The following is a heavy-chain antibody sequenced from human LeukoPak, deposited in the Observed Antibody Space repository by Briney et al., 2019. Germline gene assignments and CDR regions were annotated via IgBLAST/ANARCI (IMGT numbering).Heavy chain of an antibody. CDR3: ARDGRGGSPYAQDY. CDR1: GFTFSSYA. J-gene: IGHJ4*02. D-gene: IGHD3-16*01. V-gene: IGHV3-30*04. CDR2: IWYDGSKK. Sequence: PGRSLRLSCAASGFTFSSYAMHWVRQPPGKGLEWVAFIWYDGSKKNYTDSVKGRLTISRDNSKNTLYLQMNSLRSDDTAVYFCARDGRGGSPYAQDYWGQGTLVTVSS.